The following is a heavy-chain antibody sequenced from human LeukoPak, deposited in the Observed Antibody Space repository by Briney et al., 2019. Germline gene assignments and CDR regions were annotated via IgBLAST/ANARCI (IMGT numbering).Heavy chain of an antibody. J-gene: IGHJ4*02. V-gene: IGHV3-30*04. D-gene: IGHD5-12*01. CDR1: GFTFSSYA. Sequence: GRSLRLSCAASGFTFSSYAMHWVRQAPGKGLEWVAVISYDGSNKYYADSVKGRFTISRDNSKNTLYLQMNSLRAEDTAAYYCARDGGYENTYYFDYWGQGTLVTVSS. CDR3: ARDGGYENTYYFDY. CDR2: ISYDGSNK.